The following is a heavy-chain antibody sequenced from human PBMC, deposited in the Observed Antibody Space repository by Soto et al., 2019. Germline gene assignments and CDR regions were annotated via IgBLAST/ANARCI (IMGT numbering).Heavy chain of an antibody. J-gene: IGHJ6*02. V-gene: IGHV4-30-2*01. CDR1: GGSISSGGYS. CDR3: ARVPDV. Sequence: SETLSLTCAVSGGSISSGGYSWSWVRQPPGKGLEWIGYIYHSGNTYYNPSLKSRVTISEDRSKNELSLKLTSVTAADTAVYYCARVPDVFCQGTTVPVSS. CDR2: IYHSGNT.